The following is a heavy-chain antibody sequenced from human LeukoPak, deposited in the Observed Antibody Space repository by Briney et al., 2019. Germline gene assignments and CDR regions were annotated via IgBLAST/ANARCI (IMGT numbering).Heavy chain of an antibody. J-gene: IGHJ4*02. D-gene: IGHD3-22*01. CDR2: IIPIFGTA. CDR1: GYTFTGYY. CDR3: ARELVRGYYNY. Sequence: ASVKVSCKASGYTFTGYYMHWVRQAPGQGLEWMGGIIPIFGTANYAQKFQGRVTITTDESTSTAYMELSSLRSEDTAVYYCARELVRGYYNYWGQGTLVTVSS. V-gene: IGHV1-69*05.